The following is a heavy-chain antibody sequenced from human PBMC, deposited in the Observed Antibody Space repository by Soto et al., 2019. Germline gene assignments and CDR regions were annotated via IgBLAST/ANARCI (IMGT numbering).Heavy chain of an antibody. CDR1: GFTFSNYW. D-gene: IGHD1-20*01. Sequence: EVQLVESGGGLVQPGGSLRLSCAASGFTFSNYWMHWVRQAPGKGLVWVSRINSDGSTTGNADAVKGRFTISRDNAKNTLYLQMNSLRAEDTAVYYCVRGSVYNWRGDFWGQGTLVTVSS. V-gene: IGHV3-74*01. CDR3: VRGSVYNWRGDF. J-gene: IGHJ4*02. CDR2: INSDGSTT.